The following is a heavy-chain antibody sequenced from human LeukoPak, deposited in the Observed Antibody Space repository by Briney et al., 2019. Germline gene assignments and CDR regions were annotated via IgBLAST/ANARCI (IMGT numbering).Heavy chain of an antibody. CDR3: ARSYDYVWGSYRYIGYFDY. Sequence: ASVKVSCKASGGTFSSYAISWVRQAPGQGLEWMGGIIPIFGTANYAQKFQGRVTITADESTSTAYMELSRLRSEDTAVYYCARSYDYVWGSYRYIGYFDYWGQGTLVTVSS. V-gene: IGHV1-69*01. CDR2: IIPIFGTA. CDR1: GGTFSSYA. D-gene: IGHD3-16*02. J-gene: IGHJ4*02.